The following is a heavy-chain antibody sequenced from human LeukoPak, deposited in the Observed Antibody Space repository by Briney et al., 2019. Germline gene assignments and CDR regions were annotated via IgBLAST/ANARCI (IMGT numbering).Heavy chain of an antibody. Sequence: GGSLRLSCAASGFTVSSNYMSWVRQAPGKGLEWVSVIYSGGSAYYADSVKGRFTISRDNSKNTLYLQMNSLRAEDTAVYYCARGGYYYDSSGPIFDYWGQGTLVTVSS. D-gene: IGHD3-22*01. CDR2: IYSGGSA. V-gene: IGHV3-53*01. J-gene: IGHJ4*02. CDR3: ARGGYYYDSSGPIFDY. CDR1: GFTVSSNY.